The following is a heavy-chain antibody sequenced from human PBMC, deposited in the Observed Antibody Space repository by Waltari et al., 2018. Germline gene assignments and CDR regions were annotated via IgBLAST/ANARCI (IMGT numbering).Heavy chain of an antibody. Sequence: QLQLQESGPGLVKPSETLSLTCTVSGGSISSSSYYWGWIRHPPGKGLEWIGSIDYSGSTYSTPTLKSRVTISVDTSKNQFSLKLSAVTAADTAVYYCARGGAPLRFLEWLLYWGQGTLVTVSS. D-gene: IGHD3-3*01. CDR3: ARGGAPLRFLEWLLY. J-gene: IGHJ4*02. CDR2: IDYSGST. CDR1: GGSISSSSYY. V-gene: IGHV4-39*07.